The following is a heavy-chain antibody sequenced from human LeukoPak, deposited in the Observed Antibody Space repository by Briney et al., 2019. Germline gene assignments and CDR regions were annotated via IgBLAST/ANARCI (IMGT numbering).Heavy chain of an antibody. J-gene: IGHJ4*02. V-gene: IGHV1-18*01. D-gene: IGHD1-26*01. CDR3: AILYGATNHYFDY. CDR2: ISAYNGNT. Sequence: ASVKVSCKASGYTFTSYGISWVRQAPGQGLGWMGWISAYNGNTNYAQKLQGRVTMTTDTSTSTAYMDLRSLRSDDTAVYYCAILYGATNHYFDYWGQGTLVNVSS. CDR1: GYTFTSYG.